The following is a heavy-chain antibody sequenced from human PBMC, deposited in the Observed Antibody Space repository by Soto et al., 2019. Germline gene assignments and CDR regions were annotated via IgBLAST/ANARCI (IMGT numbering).Heavy chain of an antibody. J-gene: IGHJ3*02. CDR2: INAGNGNT. CDR1: GYTFTSYA. D-gene: IGHD5-18*01. V-gene: IGHV1-3*01. Sequence: ASVKVSCKASGYTFTSYAMHWVRQAPGQRLEWMGRINAGNGNTKYSQKFQGRVTITRDTSASTAYMELSSLRSEDTAVYYCAREWIRGAFDIWGQGTMVTVSS. CDR3: AREWIRGAFDI.